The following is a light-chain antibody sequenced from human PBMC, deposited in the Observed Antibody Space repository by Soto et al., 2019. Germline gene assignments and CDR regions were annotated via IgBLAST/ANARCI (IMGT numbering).Light chain of an antibody. CDR3: AAWDGSLNGWV. J-gene: IGLJ3*02. V-gene: IGLV1-44*01. CDR1: SSNIGSNT. Sequence: QSALTQSPSASGTPGQRVTISCSGSSSNIGSNTVNWFQQLPGTAPKLLIYNNNQRPSGVPDRFSGSKSGTSASLAISGLQSEDEADYYCAAWDGSLNGWVFGGGTKLTVL. CDR2: NNN.